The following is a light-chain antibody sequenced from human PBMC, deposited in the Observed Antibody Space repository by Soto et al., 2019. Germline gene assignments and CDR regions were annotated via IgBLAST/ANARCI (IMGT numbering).Light chain of an antibody. Sequence: TQLTQSPSSLSASVGDRVTITCRASQGISTYLAWYQQKPGKAPKLLIYAASTLQSGVPSRFSGSGSGTDFTLTISSLQPEDFATYYCQHYNTYPWTFGQGTKVDIK. J-gene: IGKJ1*01. CDR3: QHYNTYPWT. CDR2: AAS. V-gene: IGKV1-9*01. CDR1: QGISTY.